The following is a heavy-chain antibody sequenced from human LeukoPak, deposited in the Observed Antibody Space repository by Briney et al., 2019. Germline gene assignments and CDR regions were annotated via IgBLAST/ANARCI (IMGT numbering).Heavy chain of an antibody. CDR2: INPIFGTA. V-gene: IGHV1-69*13. CDR3: ARDNNGDYYFDY. D-gene: IGHD4-17*01. CDR1: GGTFSSYA. Sequence: ASVKVSCKASGGTFSSYAISWVRPAPGQGLEWMGGINPIFGTANYARKSQGRVTITADVSTCTAYMELSSLRSEDTAVYYCARDNNGDYYFDYWGQGSLVTVSS. J-gene: IGHJ4*02.